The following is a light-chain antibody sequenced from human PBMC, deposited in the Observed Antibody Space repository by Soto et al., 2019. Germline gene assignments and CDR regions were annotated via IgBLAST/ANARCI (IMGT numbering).Light chain of an antibody. CDR3: TSYAGSNTYV. J-gene: IGLJ1*01. Sequence: QSALTQPPSASGSPGQSVTVSCTGTKNDIGVYDFVSWYQHHPGKAPRLIMYEVVQRPSGVPDRFYGSKSGNTASLTVSGLQAADEADYFCTSYAGSNTYVFGSGTKRTVL. CDR2: EVV. CDR1: KNDIGVYDF. V-gene: IGLV2-8*01.